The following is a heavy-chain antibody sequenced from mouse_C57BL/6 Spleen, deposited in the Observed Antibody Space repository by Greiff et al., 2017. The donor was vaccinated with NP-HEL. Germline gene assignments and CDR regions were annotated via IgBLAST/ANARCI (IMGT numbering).Heavy chain of an antibody. D-gene: IGHD1-1*01. J-gene: IGHJ2*01. V-gene: IGHV1-69*01. CDR1: GYTFTSYW. Sequence: QVHVKQPGAELVMPGASVKLSCKASGYTFTSYWMHWVKQRPGQGLEWIGEIDPSDSYTNYNQKFKGKSTLTVDKSSSTAYMQLSSLTSEDSAVYYCARSAVVATKGYYFDYWGQGTTLTVSS. CDR2: IDPSDSYT. CDR3: ARSAVVATKGYYFDY.